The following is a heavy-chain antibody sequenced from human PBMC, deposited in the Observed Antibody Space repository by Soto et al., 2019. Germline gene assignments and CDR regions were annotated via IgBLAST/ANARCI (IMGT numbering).Heavy chain of an antibody. J-gene: IGHJ4*02. Sequence: SETLSLTCTVAGGSISSYYRSWIRQPPGKGLEWIGYMYYSGSTNYNPSLKSRVTGSVDTSKNQFSLKLSSVTAADTAVYYCASLTIAAAGTSFDYWGQGTLVTVSS. CDR1: GGSISSYY. D-gene: IGHD6-13*01. V-gene: IGHV4-59*01. CDR3: ASLTIAAAGTSFDY. CDR2: MYYSGST.